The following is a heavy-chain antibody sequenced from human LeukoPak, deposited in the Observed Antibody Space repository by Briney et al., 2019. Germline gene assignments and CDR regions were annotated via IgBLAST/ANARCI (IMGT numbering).Heavy chain of an antibody. CDR3: VRCKVGATFDY. Sequence: GALRLSCAASRFTFSTYTMNWVRQAPRKGLEYVSGINNNGDGTHNADSVKGRFSISRDNSKNTLYLQMSSVRVEDTAVYYCVRCKVGATFDYWGQGILVTVSS. CDR2: INNNGDGT. CDR1: RFTFSTYT. J-gene: IGHJ4*02. V-gene: IGHV3-64D*09. D-gene: IGHD1-26*01.